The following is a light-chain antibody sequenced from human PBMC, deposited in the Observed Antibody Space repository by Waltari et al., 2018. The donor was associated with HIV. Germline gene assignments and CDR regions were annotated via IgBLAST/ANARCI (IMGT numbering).Light chain of an antibody. CDR2: GNY. V-gene: IGLV1-44*01. CDR3: ASWDASLNGWV. J-gene: IGLJ3*02. CDR1: TSNTGIKT. Sequence: QSVVTQPPSVSGTPGQTVTISCSGSTSNTGIKTVNCYQHLPGTAPKRLIYGNYRRPSGVPDRFSASKSGTSASLAISGLQSEDEADYYCASWDASLNGWVFGGGTKLTVL.